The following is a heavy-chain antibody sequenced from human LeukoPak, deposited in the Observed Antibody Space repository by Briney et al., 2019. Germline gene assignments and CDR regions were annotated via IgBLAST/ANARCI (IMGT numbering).Heavy chain of an antibody. CDR1: GFTFRSYA. CDR2: ISGSGAGT. V-gene: IGHV3-23*01. CDR3: AKDPEGGSGSPWYFEY. D-gene: IGHD3-10*01. J-gene: IGHJ4*02. Sequence: GGSLRLSCAASGFTFRSYAMSWVRQAPGKGLEWVSSISGSGAGTYYADSVKGRFTVSRDNSKNTLYLQMNSLRAEDTAVYYCAKDPEGGSGSPWYFEYWGQGTLVTVSS.